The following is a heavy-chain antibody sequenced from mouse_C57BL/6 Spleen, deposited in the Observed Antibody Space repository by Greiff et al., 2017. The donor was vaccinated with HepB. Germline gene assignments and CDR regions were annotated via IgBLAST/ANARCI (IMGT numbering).Heavy chain of an antibody. CDR3: AREDTYYGSSLDY. Sequence: VKLQQSGAELARPGASVKMSCKASGYTFTSYTMHWVKQRPGQGLEWIGYINPSSGYTKYNQKFKDKATLTADKSSSTAYMQLSSLTSEDSAVYNCAREDTYYGSSLDYWGQGTTLTVSS. CDR1: GYTFTSYT. V-gene: IGHV1-4*01. D-gene: IGHD1-1*01. CDR2: INPSSGYT. J-gene: IGHJ2*01.